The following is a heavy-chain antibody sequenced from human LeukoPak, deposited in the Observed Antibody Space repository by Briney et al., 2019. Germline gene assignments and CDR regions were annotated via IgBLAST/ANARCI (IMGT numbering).Heavy chain of an antibody. CDR1: GFAFDNYR. Sequence: GGSLRLSCAASGFAFDNYRMHWVRQAPGKGLEWVSLIHFDGSKKFYIDSVKGRFTISRDKSKNTLYLQMNNLRAEDTAVYYCAKDDNGPQDQWGRGVLVTVSS. CDR3: AKDDNGPQDQ. J-gene: IGHJ4*02. V-gene: IGHV3-30*02. D-gene: IGHD1-14*01. CDR2: IHFDGSKK.